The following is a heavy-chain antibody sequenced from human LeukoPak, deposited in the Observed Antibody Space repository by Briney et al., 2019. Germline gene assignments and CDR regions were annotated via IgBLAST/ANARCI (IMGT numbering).Heavy chain of an antibody. D-gene: IGHD3-22*01. CDR3: ASRPGHYYDSISSGDY. J-gene: IGHJ4*02. CDR2: IYYSGST. V-gene: IGHV4-39*01. Sequence: SETLSLTCTVSGGSISSSSYYWGWIRQPPGKGLEWIGSIYYSGSTYYNPSLKSRVTISVDTSKNQFSLKLSSVTAADTAVYYCASRPGHYYDSISSGDYWGQGILVTVSS. CDR1: GGSISSSSYY.